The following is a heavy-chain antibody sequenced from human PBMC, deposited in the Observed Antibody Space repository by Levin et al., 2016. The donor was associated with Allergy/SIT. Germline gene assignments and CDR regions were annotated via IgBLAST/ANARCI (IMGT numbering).Heavy chain of an antibody. D-gene: IGHD3-10*01. CDR3: AREYYYGSGSPSDYYGMDV. J-gene: IGHJ6*02. Sequence: GESLKISCKGSGYSFTSYWISWVRQMPGKGLEWMGRIDPSDSYTNYSPSFQGHVTISADKSISTAYLQWSSLKASDTAMYYCAREYYYGSGSPSDYYGMDVWGQGTTVTVSS. CDR2: IDPSDSYT. CDR1: GYSFTSYW. V-gene: IGHV5-10-1*01.